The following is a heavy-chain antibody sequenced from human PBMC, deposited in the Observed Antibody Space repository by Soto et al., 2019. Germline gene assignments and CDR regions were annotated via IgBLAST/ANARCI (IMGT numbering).Heavy chain of an antibody. D-gene: IGHD3-3*01. CDR1: GYTFTSYG. CDR3: ARVGGITIFGVVPTGTNWFDP. V-gene: IGHV1-18*01. CDR2: ISAYNGNT. J-gene: IGHJ5*02. Sequence: GASVKVSCKASGYTFTSYGISWVRQAPGQGLEWMGRISAYNGNTNYAQKLQGRVTMTTDTSTSTAYMELRSLRSDDTAVYYCARVGGITIFGVVPTGTNWFDPWGQGTLVSVSS.